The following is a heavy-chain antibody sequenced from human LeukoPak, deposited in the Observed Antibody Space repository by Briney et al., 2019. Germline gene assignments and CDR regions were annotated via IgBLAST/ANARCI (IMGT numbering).Heavy chain of an antibody. J-gene: IGHJ4*02. Sequence: ASVKVSCKASGYTFTSYGISWVRQAPGQGLEWMGWISAYSGNTNYAQKLQGRVTMTTDTSTSTAYMELRSLRSDGTAVYYCARDLGIRFGELLSTFQPFYFDYWGQGTLVTVSS. D-gene: IGHD3-10*01. CDR1: GYTFTSYG. CDR2: ISAYSGNT. CDR3: ARDLGIRFGELLSTFQPFYFDY. V-gene: IGHV1-18*01.